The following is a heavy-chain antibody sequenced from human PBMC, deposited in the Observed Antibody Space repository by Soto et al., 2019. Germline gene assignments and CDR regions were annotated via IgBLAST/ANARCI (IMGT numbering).Heavy chain of an antibody. D-gene: IGHD6-6*01. J-gene: IGHJ4*02. V-gene: IGHV4-31*03. CDR2: IYYSGST. CDR1: GDSISSGGYH. Sequence: QVQLQESGPGLVKPSQTLSLTCTVSGDSISSGGYHWSWIRQHPGKGLEWIGYIYYSGSTYYNPSRKSRVTMSVDTSENQFSLKLRSVTAADTAVYYCARLIISAFDYWGQGALVTVSS. CDR3: ARLIISAFDY.